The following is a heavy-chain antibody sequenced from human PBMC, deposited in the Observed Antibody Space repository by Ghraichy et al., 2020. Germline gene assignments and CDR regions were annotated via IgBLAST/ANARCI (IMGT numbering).Heavy chain of an antibody. D-gene: IGHD2-2*01. Sequence: SLTCAVYGGSFSGYFWSWIRQPPGKGLEWIGDIDHTGSTNYNPYLRSRVAISLDRTKNQLSLKVTSVTAADTAVYFCARDNIALVTVSAASLFDSWGQGTLVTVSS. CDR3: ARDNIALVTVSAASLFDS. J-gene: IGHJ4*02. V-gene: IGHV4-34*01. CDR1: GGSFSGYF. CDR2: IDHTGST.